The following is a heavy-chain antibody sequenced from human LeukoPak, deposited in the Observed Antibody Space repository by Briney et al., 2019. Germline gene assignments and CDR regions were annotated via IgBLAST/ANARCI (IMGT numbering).Heavy chain of an antibody. V-gene: IGHV1-2*02. CDR2: INPNSGGT. D-gene: IGHD6-19*01. J-gene: IGHJ4*02. CDR1: GYTFTGYY. CDR3: AREIASIAVAGHFDY. Sequence: ASVKFSCKASGYTFTGYYMHWVRQAPGQGLEWMGWINPNSGGTNYAQKFQGRVTMTRDTSISTAYMELSRLRSDDTAVYYCAREIASIAVAGHFDYWGQGTLVTVSS.